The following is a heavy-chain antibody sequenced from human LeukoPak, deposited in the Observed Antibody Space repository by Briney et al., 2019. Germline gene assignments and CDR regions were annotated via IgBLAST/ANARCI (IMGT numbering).Heavy chain of an antibody. CDR1: GYTFTSYD. J-gene: IGHJ3*02. Sequence: ASVKVSCKASGYTFTSYDINWVRQAPGQGLEWMGWISAYNGNTNYAQKLQGRVTMTTDTSTSTAYMELRSLRSDDTAVYYCVLPDAFDIWGQGTMVTVSS. CDR2: ISAYNGNT. D-gene: IGHD5-18*01. V-gene: IGHV1-18*01. CDR3: VLPDAFDI.